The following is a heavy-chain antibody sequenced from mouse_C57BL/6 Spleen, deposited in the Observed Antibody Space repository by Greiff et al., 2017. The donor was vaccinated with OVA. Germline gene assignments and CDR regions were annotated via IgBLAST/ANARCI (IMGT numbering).Heavy chain of an antibody. J-gene: IGHJ3*01. Sequence: VQLQQPGTELVKPGASVKLSCKASGYTFTSYWMHWVKQRPGQGLEWIGNINPSNGGTNYNAKFKSKATLTVDKSSSTAYMQLSSLSSEDSAVYYCARSRDYDGAGAWFAYWGQGTLVTVSA. CDR2: INPSNGGT. CDR1: GYTFTSYW. D-gene: IGHD2-4*01. CDR3: ARSRDYDGAGAWFAY. V-gene: IGHV1-53*01.